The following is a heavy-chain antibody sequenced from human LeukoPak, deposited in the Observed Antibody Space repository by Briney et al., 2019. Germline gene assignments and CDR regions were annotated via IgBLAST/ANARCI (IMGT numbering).Heavy chain of an antibody. CDR2: IIPILGTA. V-gene: IGHV1-69*05. CDR1: GGTFSSYA. CDR3: ARGLYYDSSGYYPLLY. Sequence: SVKVSCKASGGTFSSYAISWVRQAPGQGLEWMGGIIPILGTANYAQKFQGRVTITTDESTSTAYMELSSLRSEDTAVYYCARGLYYDSSGYYPLLYWGQGTLVTGSS. D-gene: IGHD3-22*01. J-gene: IGHJ4*02.